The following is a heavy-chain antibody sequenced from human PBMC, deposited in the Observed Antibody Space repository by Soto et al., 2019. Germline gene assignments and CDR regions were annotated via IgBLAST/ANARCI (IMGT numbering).Heavy chain of an antibody. Sequence: SETLCLTCSVSGEYISGSPDCWGWIRQPPGKRLEWIGSVFYDGYTLYTPSLRSRVTISVDTSKNQFSLKLTSVAVAHTATYFCARLKLAVPHYWGKGTLVTVSS. J-gene: IGHJ4*02. V-gene: IGHV4-39*01. CDR2: VFYDGYT. CDR1: GEYISGSPDC. CDR3: ARLKLAVPHY. D-gene: IGHD6-19*01.